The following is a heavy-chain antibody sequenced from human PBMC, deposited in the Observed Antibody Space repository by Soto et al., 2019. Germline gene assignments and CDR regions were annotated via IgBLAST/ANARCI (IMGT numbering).Heavy chain of an antibody. V-gene: IGHV3-48*03. CDR3: ARGADYCSGGSCCYFDY. J-gene: IGHJ4*02. CDR2: IGTSGKTI. Sequence: GGSLRLSCAVSGFTFSSYEMNWVRQAPGKGLEWVSYIGTSGKTIYYADSVRGRFTISRDNAKNSLYLQMNSLRAEDTAVYYCARGADYCSGGSCCYFDYWGQGTLVTVSS. CDR1: GFTFSSYE. D-gene: IGHD2-15*01.